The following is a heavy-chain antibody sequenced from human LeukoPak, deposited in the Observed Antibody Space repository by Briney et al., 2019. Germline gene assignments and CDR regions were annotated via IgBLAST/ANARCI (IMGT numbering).Heavy chain of an antibody. D-gene: IGHD3-22*01. Sequence: ASVKVSCKASGYTFTSYGISWVRQAPGQGLEWMGWISAENGETNYAQKLQGRVTMTTDTSTSTAYMELRSLRSDDTAVYYCARDRTMIVVDPSREFDYWGQGTLVTVSS. CDR3: ARDRTMIVVDPSREFDY. J-gene: IGHJ4*02. CDR1: GYTFTSYG. V-gene: IGHV1-18*01. CDR2: ISAENGET.